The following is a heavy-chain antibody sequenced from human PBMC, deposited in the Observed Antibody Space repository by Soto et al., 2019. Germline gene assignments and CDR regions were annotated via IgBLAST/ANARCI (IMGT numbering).Heavy chain of an antibody. Sequence: EVQVVETGGGLIQPGGSLRLSCAVSGFTVSSNYMSWVHQPPGKGPEWVSDIYSGGSTYYADSVKGRFTISRDNSKNTLYLQMNSLRAEDTAVYYCARERDGHNPNWFDLWGQGTLGTVSS. J-gene: IGHJ5*02. V-gene: IGHV3-53*02. CDR3: ARERDGHNPNWFDL. CDR2: IYSGGST. CDR1: GFTVSSNY. D-gene: IGHD2-8*01.